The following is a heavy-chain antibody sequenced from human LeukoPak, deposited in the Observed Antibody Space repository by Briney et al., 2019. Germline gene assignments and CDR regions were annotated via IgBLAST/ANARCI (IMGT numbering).Heavy chain of an antibody. J-gene: IGHJ5*02. CDR1: GFTLSSYG. CDR2: IWYDGSNK. Sequence: PGRSLRLSCAASGFTLSSYGMHWVRQAPGKGLEWVAVIWYDGSNKYYADSVKGRFTISRDNSKNTLYLQMNSLRAEDTAVYYCARDYGSSWYEQSWFDPWGQGTLVTVSS. D-gene: IGHD6-13*01. CDR3: ARDYGSSWYEQSWFDP. V-gene: IGHV3-33*01.